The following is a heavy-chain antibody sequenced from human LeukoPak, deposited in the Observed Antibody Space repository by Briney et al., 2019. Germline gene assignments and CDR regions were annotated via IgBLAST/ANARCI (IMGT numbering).Heavy chain of an antibody. V-gene: IGHV3-23*01. CDR1: GFSFSSFA. D-gene: IGHD4-17*01. Sequence: GGSLRLSCAASGFSFSSFAMNWVRQAPGKGLEWVSSITGGHYATYNTDSVKGRFTISSDNAKNTLFLQMHSLAADDTAIYYCTKDPNGDYIGAFDPWGQGTLVTVSS. J-gene: IGHJ5*02. CDR3: TKDPNGDYIGAFDP. CDR2: ITGGHYAT.